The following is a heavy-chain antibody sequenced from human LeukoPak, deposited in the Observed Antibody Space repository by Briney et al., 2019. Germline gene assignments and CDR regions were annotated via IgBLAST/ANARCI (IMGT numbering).Heavy chain of an antibody. CDR2: IYSGGTT. Sequence: GGSLRLSCAASGFTVSSNYMNWVRQAPGKGLEWVSLIYSGGTTYYGDSVKGRFTISRDNSKNTLYLQMNSLRAEDTAVYYCARSVGENYFDYWGQGTLVTVSS. CDR3: ARSVGENYFDY. J-gene: IGHJ4*02. V-gene: IGHV3-66*01. D-gene: IGHD3-10*01. CDR1: GFTVSSNY.